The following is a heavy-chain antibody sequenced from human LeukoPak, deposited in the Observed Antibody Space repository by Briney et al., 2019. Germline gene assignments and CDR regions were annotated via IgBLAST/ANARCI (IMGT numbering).Heavy chain of an antibody. CDR2: IYYSGST. D-gene: IGHD6-13*01. CDR3: ARGGYSSSWDY. V-gene: IGHV4-31*03. CDR1: GGSISSGGYY. Sequence: SETLSLTCTVSGGSISSGGYYWSWIRQHPGKGLEWIGYIYYSGSTYYNPSLKSRVTISVDTSKNQFSLKLSSVTAADTAVYYCARGGYSSSWDYWGQGTLVTVSS. J-gene: IGHJ4*02.